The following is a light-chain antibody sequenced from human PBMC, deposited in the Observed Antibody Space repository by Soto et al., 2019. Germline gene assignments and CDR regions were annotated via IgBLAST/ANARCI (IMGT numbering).Light chain of an antibody. CDR1: QSIGSY. J-gene: IGKJ4*01. V-gene: IGKV3-20*01. CDR2: DAS. CDR3: HQYSRSPVTFSPLT. Sequence: NVLTQSPAILSLSPGDRATLSCRASQSIGSYLAWYQQKPGQAPRLLIYDASNRATGIPARFSGSGSETDFTLTISRLEPDDFAVYYCHQYSRSPVTFSPLTFGGGTKVDIK.